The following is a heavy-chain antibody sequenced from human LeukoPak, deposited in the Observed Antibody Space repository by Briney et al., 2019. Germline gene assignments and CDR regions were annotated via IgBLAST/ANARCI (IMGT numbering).Heavy chain of an antibody. J-gene: IGHJ5*02. V-gene: IGHV1-2*02. Sequence: GASVKVSCKASGYTFTGYYMHWVRQAPGQGLEWMGWINPNSGGTNYAQKFQGRVTMTRDTSISTAYMELSRLRSDDTAVYYCARVVDYGDSNWFDPWGRGTLVTVSS. CDR3: ARVVDYGDSNWFDP. D-gene: IGHD4-17*01. CDR2: INPNSGGT. CDR1: GYTFTGYY.